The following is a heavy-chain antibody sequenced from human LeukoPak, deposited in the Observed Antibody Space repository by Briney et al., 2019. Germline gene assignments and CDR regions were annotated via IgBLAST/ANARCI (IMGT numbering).Heavy chain of an antibody. V-gene: IGHV4-28*05. Sequence: SDTLSLTCAVSGYSIRSSNWWGWIRQPPGKGLEWIGYIYYDGSIFYNPSLRSRVTMSVDTSKNQFSLGLNSVTAVDTAVYYCARKPDSRNWFDPWGQGTLVIVSS. D-gene: IGHD6-13*01. CDR3: ARKPDSRNWFDP. CDR1: GYSIRSSNW. J-gene: IGHJ5*02. CDR2: IYYDGSI.